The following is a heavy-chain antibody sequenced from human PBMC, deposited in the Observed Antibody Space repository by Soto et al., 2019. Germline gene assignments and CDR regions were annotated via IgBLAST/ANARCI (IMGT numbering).Heavy chain of an antibody. CDR3: AKGVGEYLDPDY. CDR2: ISGSGGST. Sequence: EVQLLESGGGLVRPGGSLRLSCAASGFTFSSYAMSWVRQAPGKGLEWVSAISGSGGSTYYADSEKGRFTISRDNSKNTLYLQMNSLRAEDTAVYYCAKGVGEYLDPDYWGQGTLVTVSS. CDR1: GFTFSSYA. J-gene: IGHJ4*02. D-gene: IGHD4-17*01. V-gene: IGHV3-23*01.